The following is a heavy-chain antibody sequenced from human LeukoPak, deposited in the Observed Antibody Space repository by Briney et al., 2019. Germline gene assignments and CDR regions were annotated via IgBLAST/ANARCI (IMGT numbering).Heavy chain of an antibody. Sequence: GSLRLSCAASGFTFSSYSMNRVRQAPGKGLEWVSYISSSSSTIYYADSVKGRFTISRDNAKNSLYLQMNSLRAEDTAVYYCARIRGYSGYDGFDYWGQGTLVTVSS. CDR3: ARIRGYSGYDGFDY. CDR1: GFTFSSYS. J-gene: IGHJ4*02. D-gene: IGHD5-12*01. V-gene: IGHV3-48*04. CDR2: ISSSSSTI.